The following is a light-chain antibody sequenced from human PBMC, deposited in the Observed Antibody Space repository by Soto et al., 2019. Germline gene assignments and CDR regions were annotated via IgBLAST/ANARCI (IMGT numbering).Light chain of an antibody. J-gene: IGKJ5*01. CDR2: GAS. CDR3: QQYGSSPIT. V-gene: IGKV3-20*01. CDR1: QSFSSTY. Sequence: EIVMTQSTAPLSVSPGERSTLSCMASQSFSSTYLAWYQQKPGQAPRLLVYGASSRATGIPDRFSGFGSGTDFTLTISRLEPEDFAVYFCQQYGSSPITFGQGSRLEIK.